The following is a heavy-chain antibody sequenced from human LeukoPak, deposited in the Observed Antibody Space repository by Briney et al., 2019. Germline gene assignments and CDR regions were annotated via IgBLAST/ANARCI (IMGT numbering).Heavy chain of an antibody. D-gene: IGHD2-21*02. J-gene: IGHJ4*02. CDR1: GYTFTSYC. CDR2: INPSGGST. V-gene: IGHV1-46*01. Sequence: ASVKVSCKASGYTFTSYCMHWVRQAPGQGLEWMGIINPSGGSTSYAQKLQGRVTMTTDTSTSTAYMELRSLRSDDTAVYYCARTKGHIVVVTAWDYWGQGTLVTVSS. CDR3: ARTKGHIVVVTAWDY.